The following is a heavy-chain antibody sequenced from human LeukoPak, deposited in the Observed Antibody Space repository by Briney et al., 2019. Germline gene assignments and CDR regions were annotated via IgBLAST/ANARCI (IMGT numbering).Heavy chain of an antibody. J-gene: IGHJ6*02. D-gene: IGHD2-2*01. CDR2: INHNGNVN. CDR3: AKGLQRTPYYYYGMDV. CDR1: GFTFSSYW. Sequence: GGSLRLSCAASGFTFSSYWMNWARQAPGKGLEWVASINHNGNVNYYVDSVKGRFTISRDNSKNTLYLQMNSLRAEDTAVYYCAKGLQRTPYYYYGMDVWGQGTTVTVSS. V-gene: IGHV3-7*03.